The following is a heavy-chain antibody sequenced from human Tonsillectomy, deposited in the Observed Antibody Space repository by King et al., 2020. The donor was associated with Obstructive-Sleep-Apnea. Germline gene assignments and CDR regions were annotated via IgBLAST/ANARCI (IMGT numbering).Heavy chain of an antibody. J-gene: IGHJ4*02. CDR1: GFIFGDYA. Sequence: VQLVESGGGLVQPGRSLRLSCTASGFIFGDYAINWFRQAPGKGLEWVGFIRGDPYGGTTECAASVKGRFTISRDDSKSIAYLQMNSLKTEDTAVYYCTLLPVARQMLPEVDYWGQGTLVTVSS. CDR2: IRGDPYGGTT. CDR3: TLLPVARQMLPEVDY. V-gene: IGHV3-49*03. D-gene: IGHD2-2*01.